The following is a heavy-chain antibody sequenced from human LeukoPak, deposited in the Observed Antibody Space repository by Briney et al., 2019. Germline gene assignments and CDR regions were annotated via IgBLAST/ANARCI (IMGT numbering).Heavy chain of an antibody. CDR2: IYYSGST. D-gene: IGHD3-22*01. V-gene: IGHV4-59*01. CDR1: GGSISSYY. J-gene: IGHJ4*02. CDR3: ARAYDSSGRGFDY. Sequence: SETLSLTCTVSGGSISSYYWIWIRQPPGKGLEWSGYIYYSGSTNYNPSLKSRVTISVDTSKNQFSLKLSSVPAADTAVYYCARAYDSSGRGFDYWGQGTLVTVSS.